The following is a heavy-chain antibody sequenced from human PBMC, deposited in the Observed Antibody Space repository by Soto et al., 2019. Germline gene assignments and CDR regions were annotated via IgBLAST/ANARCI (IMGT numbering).Heavy chain of an antibody. V-gene: IGHV3-23*01. CDR1: GFTFSSYA. D-gene: IGHD2-8*02. CDR2: VSNGGST. Sequence: DVQLLESGGGLVQPEGSLRLSCAASGFTFSSYAMGWVRQGPGKGLEWVGEVSNGGSTHYADSVGRRFTISRDQAKNTPSLQINTLTGEDTAVYFCAKRPGAGGHSDYWGQGALVTVSS. CDR3: AKRPGAGGHSDY. J-gene: IGHJ4*02.